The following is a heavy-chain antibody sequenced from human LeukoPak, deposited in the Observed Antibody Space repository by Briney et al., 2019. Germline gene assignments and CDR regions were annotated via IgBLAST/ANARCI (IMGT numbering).Heavy chain of an antibody. V-gene: IGHV3-30*02. D-gene: IGHD4-11*01. J-gene: IGHJ5*02. CDR3: AKERTTVTHNWFDP. CDR1: GFTFNSYG. Sequence: PGGSLRLSCAASGFTFNSYGMHWVRQAPGKGLEWVAFIRYDGSNKYYADSVKGRFTISRDNSKNTLYLQMNSLRAEDTAVYYCAKERTTVTHNWFDPWGQGTLVTVSS. CDR2: IRYDGSNK.